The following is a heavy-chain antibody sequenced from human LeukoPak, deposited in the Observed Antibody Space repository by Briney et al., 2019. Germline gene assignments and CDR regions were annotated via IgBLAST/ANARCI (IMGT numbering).Heavy chain of an antibody. Sequence: SVKVSCKASGGTFSSYAISWVRQAPGQGLEWMGGIIPIFGTANYAQKFQGRVTITADESTSTAYMELSSLRSEDTAVYYCARGKERGSSSWYDSYYYYGMDVWGQGTTVTVSS. V-gene: IGHV1-69*13. CDR2: IIPIFGTA. CDR1: GGTFSSYA. J-gene: IGHJ6*02. CDR3: ARGKERGSSSWYDSYYYYGMDV. D-gene: IGHD6-13*01.